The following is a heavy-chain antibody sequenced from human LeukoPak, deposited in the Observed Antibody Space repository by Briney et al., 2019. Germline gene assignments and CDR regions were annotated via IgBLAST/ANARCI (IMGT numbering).Heavy chain of an antibody. CDR2: INPSGGST. Sequence: GASVKVSCKASGYTFTSYYMHWVRQPPGQGLEWMGIINPSGGSTSYAQKFQGRVTVTRDTSTSTVYMELSSLRSEDTAVYYCARDLGVTTPFDYWGQGTLVTVSS. J-gene: IGHJ4*02. CDR1: GYTFTSYY. V-gene: IGHV1-46*01. D-gene: IGHD4-17*01. CDR3: ARDLGVTTPFDY.